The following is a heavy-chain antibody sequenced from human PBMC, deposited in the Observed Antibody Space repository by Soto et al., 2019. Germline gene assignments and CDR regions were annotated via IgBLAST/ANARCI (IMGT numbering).Heavy chain of an antibody. CDR3: AKEPTLVILAAATGGMDV. Sequence: ASVKVSCKASGYTFTDYYMHWVRQAPGQGLEWMGWINPNSGGTNYAQKFQGRVTMTRVTSISTAYMELSSLRSDDTALYYCAKEPTLVILAAATGGMDVWGQGTTVTVSS. D-gene: IGHD2-15*01. CDR2: INPNSGGT. V-gene: IGHV1-2*02. CDR1: GYTFTDYY. J-gene: IGHJ6*02.